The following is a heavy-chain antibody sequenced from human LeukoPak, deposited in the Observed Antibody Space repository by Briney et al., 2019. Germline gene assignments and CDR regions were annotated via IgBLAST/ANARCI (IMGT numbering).Heavy chain of an antibody. J-gene: IGHJ3*02. Sequence: QSGGSLRLSCAASGFTFSSYAMHWVRQAPGKGLEWVAVISYDGSNKYYADSVKGRFTISRDNSKNTLYLQMNSLRAEDTAVYYCARDQNGDTDAFDIWGQGTMVTVSS. CDR3: ARDQNGDTDAFDI. CDR1: GFTFSSYA. V-gene: IGHV3-30-3*01. D-gene: IGHD4-17*01. CDR2: ISYDGSNK.